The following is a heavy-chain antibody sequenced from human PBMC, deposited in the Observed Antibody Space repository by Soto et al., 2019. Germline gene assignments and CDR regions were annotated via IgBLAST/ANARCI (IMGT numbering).Heavy chain of an antibody. D-gene: IGHD3-10*02. CDR2: IYPGDSDT. V-gene: IGHV5-51*01. CDR1: GYTFTSYW. J-gene: IGHJ4*02. CDR3: ARSARNAGQCSED. Sequence: PGDDLKVSGKGSGYTFTSYWIGWVRQMPGEGLEWMGAIYPGDSDTRYSPSFQGQVTISADKSISTAYMQWSSLQASDSAIYYGARSARNAGQCSEDWGQGTLVTLSS.